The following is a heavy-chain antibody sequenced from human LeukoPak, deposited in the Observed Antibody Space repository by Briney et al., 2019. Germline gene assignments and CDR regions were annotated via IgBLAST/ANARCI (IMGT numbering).Heavy chain of an antibody. J-gene: IGHJ5*02. D-gene: IGHD1-7*01. CDR2: MNSKSGGT. Sequence: WASVKVSCKASGYTFTDHYMHWVRQAPGQGLEWMGWMNSKSGGTNYAQKFQDRVTMTRDTSISTAYMDLNRLTSDDTAVYYCARGTGTSWFDVWGQGTLVTVSS. CDR1: GYTFTDHY. CDR3: ARGTGTSWFDV. V-gene: IGHV1-2*02.